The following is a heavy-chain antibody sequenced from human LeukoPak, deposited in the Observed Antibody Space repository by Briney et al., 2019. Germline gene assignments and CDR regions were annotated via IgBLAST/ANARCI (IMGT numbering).Heavy chain of an antibody. Sequence: SETLSLTCTVSGGSISSGGYYWSWIRQHPGKGLEWIGYIYYSGSTYYNPSLKSRVTISVDTSKNQFSLKLSSVTAADTAVYYCARGYMIANNWFDPWGQGTLVTVSS. CDR2: IYYSGST. D-gene: IGHD3-22*01. CDR3: ARGYMIANNWFDP. V-gene: IGHV4-31*03. CDR1: GGSISSGGYY. J-gene: IGHJ5*02.